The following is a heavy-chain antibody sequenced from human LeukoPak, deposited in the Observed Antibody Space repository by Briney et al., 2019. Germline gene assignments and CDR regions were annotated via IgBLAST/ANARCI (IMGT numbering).Heavy chain of an antibody. CDR1: GYTFSGYW. J-gene: IGHJ4*02. Sequence: GGCLRLSCVASGYTFSGYWMHWVRQAPGKGLVWVSRINPDGSTTSYADSVKGRFTISRDSSKNTLYLQMNSLRAEDTAVYYCAKRPRAVAEAYFDYWGQGTLVTVSS. V-gene: IGHV3-74*01. CDR2: INPDGSTT. CDR3: AKRPRAVAEAYFDY. D-gene: IGHD6-19*01.